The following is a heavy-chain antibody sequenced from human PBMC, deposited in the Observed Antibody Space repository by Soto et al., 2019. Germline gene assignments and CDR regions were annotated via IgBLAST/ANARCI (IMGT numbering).Heavy chain of an antibody. Sequence: QVQLVQSGAEVKKPGAPVKVSGKASGYTFTSYGISWVRQAPGQGLEWMGWISAYNGNTNYAQKLQGRVTMTTDTSTSTAYMELRSLRSDDTAVYYCARDSDYGSGSYYWFDPWGQGTLVTVSS. D-gene: IGHD3-10*01. V-gene: IGHV1-18*01. CDR3: ARDSDYGSGSYYWFDP. CDR1: GYTFTSYG. J-gene: IGHJ5*02. CDR2: ISAYNGNT.